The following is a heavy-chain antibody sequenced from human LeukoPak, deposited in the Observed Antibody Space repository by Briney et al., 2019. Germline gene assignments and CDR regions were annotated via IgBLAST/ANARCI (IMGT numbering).Heavy chain of an antibody. CDR1: GFTVSSNY. D-gene: IGHD1-26*01. J-gene: IGHJ6*02. CDR3: ARVSYGYYYGMDV. CDR2: IYSGGST. V-gene: IGHV3-66*01. Sequence: PGGSLRLSCAASGFTVSSNYMSWVRQAPGKGLEWVSVIYSGGSTYYADSVKGRFTISRDNSKNTLYLQMNGLRAEDMAVYYCARVSYGYYYGMDVWGQGTTVTVSS.